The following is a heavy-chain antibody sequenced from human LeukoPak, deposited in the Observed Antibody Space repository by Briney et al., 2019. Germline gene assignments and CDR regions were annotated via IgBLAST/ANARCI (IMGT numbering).Heavy chain of an antibody. Sequence: GGSLRLSCTASGFTFGDYAMSWFRQAPGKGLEWVSAISGSGGRTYYADSVKGLFTISRDNSKNTLYLQMNSLRAEDTDVYYCAKASAMIVVVSKHFDYWGQGTLVTVSS. CDR1: GFTFGDYA. CDR3: AKASAMIVVVSKHFDY. V-gene: IGHV3-23*01. CDR2: ISGSGGRT. D-gene: IGHD3-22*01. J-gene: IGHJ4*02.